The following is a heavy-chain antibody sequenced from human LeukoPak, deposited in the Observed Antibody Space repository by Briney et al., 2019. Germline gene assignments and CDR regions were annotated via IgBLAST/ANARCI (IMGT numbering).Heavy chain of an antibody. CDR3: AKTDYGDYVPFDP. CDR1: GFTFSSYA. J-gene: IGHJ5*02. CDR2: ISGSGGST. V-gene: IGHV3-23*01. Sequence: GGFLRLSCAASGFTFSSYAMSWVRQAPGKGLEWVSAISGSGGSTYYADSVKGRFTISRDNSKNTLYLQMNSPRAEDTAVYYCAKTDYGDYVPFDPWGQGTLVTVSS. D-gene: IGHD4-17*01.